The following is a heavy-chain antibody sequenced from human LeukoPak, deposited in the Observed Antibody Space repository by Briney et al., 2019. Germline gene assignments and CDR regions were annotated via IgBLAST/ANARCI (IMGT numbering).Heavy chain of an antibody. D-gene: IGHD3-3*01. V-gene: IGHV4-4*07. CDR3: ARGTNDFWSGYSYYFDY. CDR1: GDSISNYY. J-gene: IGHJ4*02. Sequence: SETLSLTCTVSGDSISNYYWSWIRQPAGKGLEWIGRIHRSGSTNYNASLKSRVTMSVDTSKNQFSLKLSSVTAADTAVYYCARGTNDFWSGYSYYFDYWGQGTLVTVSS. CDR2: IHRSGST.